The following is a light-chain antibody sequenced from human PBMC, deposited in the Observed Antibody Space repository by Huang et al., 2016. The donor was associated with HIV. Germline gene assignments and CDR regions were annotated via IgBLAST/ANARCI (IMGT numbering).Light chain of an antibody. CDR2: KVS. Sequence: DVVLTRSPLSLPVTLGQPASISCRSSQSLIYSDGNTYLNWFQQRPDQSPRRLIYKVSNRDSWVPDRFSGSGSGTDLTLKISRVEAEDVGVYFCMQGTHSPPGTFGQGTKVDIK. J-gene: IGKJ1*01. CDR1: QSLIYSDGNTY. V-gene: IGKV2-30*01. CDR3: MQGTHSPPGT.